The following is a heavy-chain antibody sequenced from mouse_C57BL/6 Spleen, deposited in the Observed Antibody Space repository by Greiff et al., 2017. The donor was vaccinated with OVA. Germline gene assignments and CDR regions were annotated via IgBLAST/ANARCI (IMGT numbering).Heavy chain of an antibody. V-gene: IGHV1-4*01. D-gene: IGHD2-3*01. CDR2: INPSSGYT. J-gene: IGHJ4*01. CDR1: GYTFTSYT. CDR3: ARDGDYYAMDY. Sequence: LVESGAELARPGASVKMSCKASGYTFTSYTMHWVKQRPGQGLEWIGYINPSSGYTKYNQKFKDKATLTADKSSSTAYMQLSSLTSEDSAVYYCARDGDYYAMDYWGQGTSVTVSS.